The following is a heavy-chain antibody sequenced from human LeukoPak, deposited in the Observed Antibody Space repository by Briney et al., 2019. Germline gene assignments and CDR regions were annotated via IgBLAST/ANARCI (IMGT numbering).Heavy chain of an antibody. Sequence: SETLSLTCAVSGGSISSGGYSWSWIRQPPGKGLEWIGYIYHSGSTYYNPSLKSRVTISVDRSKNQFSLKLSSVTAADTAVYYCARVLGGSGSYAFDIWGQGTMVTVSS. V-gene: IGHV4-30-2*01. J-gene: IGHJ3*02. D-gene: IGHD3-10*01. CDR1: GGSISSGGYS. CDR2: IYHSGST. CDR3: ARVLGGSGSYAFDI.